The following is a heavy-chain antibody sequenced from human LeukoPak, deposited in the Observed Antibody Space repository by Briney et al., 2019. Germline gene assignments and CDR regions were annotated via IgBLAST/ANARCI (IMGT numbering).Heavy chain of an antibody. V-gene: IGHV3-23*01. Sequence: GGSLRLSCAASGFIFNNYGLIWVRQAPGKGLEWVSAISNDGGGTQYADFVEGRFTISRDNYKNTLFLQMSRLRAEDTALYYCAKGSSGYFADLWGQGTLVTVSS. CDR3: AKGSSGYFADL. J-gene: IGHJ5*02. D-gene: IGHD3-22*01. CDR2: ISNDGGGT. CDR1: GFIFNNYG.